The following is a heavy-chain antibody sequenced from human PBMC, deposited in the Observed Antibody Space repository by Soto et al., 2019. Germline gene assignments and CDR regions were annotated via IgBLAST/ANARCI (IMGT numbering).Heavy chain of an antibody. CDR1: GFTFSSYW. Sequence: EVQLVESGGDLVQPGGSLRLSCAASGFTFSSYWMHWVRQVPGQGLVWVSRIKSDGTSTAYAGSVKGRFTISRDNARNTLYLQMGSLRAEDTAVYYCGGGSSANSPIDYWGLGTLVTVSS. V-gene: IGHV3-74*01. CDR2: IKSDGTST. CDR3: GGGSSANSPIDY. J-gene: IGHJ4*02. D-gene: IGHD7-27*01.